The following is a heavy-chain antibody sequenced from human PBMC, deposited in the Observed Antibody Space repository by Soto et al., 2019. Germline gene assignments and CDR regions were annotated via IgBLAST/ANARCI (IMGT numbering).Heavy chain of an antibody. D-gene: IGHD1-1*01. V-gene: IGHV3-15*01. J-gene: IGHJ4*02. CDR3: TTGSHNR. CDR1: GFIFSNAW. CDR2: IKSKPDGGTT. Sequence: HLVESGGGLVKPGGSLRLSCAGSGFIFSNAWMSWVRQTPGKGLEWVGRIKSKPDGGTTDYAAPVEGRFIISRDDSKNTIYLQMNSLKAEDTAVYYWTTGSHNRWGQGVLVTVSS.